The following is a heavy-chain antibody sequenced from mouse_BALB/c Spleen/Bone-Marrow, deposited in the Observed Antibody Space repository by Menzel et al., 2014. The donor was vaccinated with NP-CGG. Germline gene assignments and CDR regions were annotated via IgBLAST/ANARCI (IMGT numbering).Heavy chain of an antibody. CDR1: GFTFSNYG. V-gene: IGHV5-6-3*01. D-gene: IGHD2-1*01. CDR3: VRGNYGNYVDYFDF. Sequence: EVKLMESGGSLVQPGGSLKLSCAASGFTFSNYGMSWVRQTPDKRLELVATINSNGGSTYYPDSVKGRFTISRDTAKNTLYLQMSSLKSEETAMYYCVRGNYGNYVDYFDFWGQGTTLTVSS. CDR2: INSNGGST. J-gene: IGHJ2*01.